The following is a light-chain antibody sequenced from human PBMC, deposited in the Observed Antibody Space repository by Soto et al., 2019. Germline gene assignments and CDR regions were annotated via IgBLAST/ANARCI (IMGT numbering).Light chain of an antibody. J-gene: IGKJ2*01. CDR3: QQSYSTTHT. CDR2: AAS. CDR1: QSISSY. V-gene: IGKV1-39*01. Sequence: DIQMTQSPSSLSASVGDRDTITCRASQSISSYSNWYQQKPGKAPKLLIYAASILQSWVPSSFSGSVSRTDFTLTNSSLQPEDFATYYCQQSYSTTHTFGQGPKLEIK.